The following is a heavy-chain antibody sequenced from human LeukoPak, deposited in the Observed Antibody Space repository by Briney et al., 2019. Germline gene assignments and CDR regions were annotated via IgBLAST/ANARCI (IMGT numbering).Heavy chain of an antibody. J-gene: IGHJ4*02. V-gene: IGHV1-2*02. Sequence: GASVKVSCKASGYTFTGYYMHWVRQAPGQGLEWMGWINPNSGGTNYAQKFQGRVTMTRDTSISTAYMELSRLRSDDTAVYYCAREMAIAATLGDYWGQGTLVTVSS. CDR1: GYTFTGYY. CDR2: INPNSGGT. D-gene: IGHD2-15*01. CDR3: AREMAIAATLGDY.